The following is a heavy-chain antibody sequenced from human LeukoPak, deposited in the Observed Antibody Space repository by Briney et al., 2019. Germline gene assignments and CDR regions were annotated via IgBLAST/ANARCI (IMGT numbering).Heavy chain of an antibody. CDR1: GYSLTSYW. CDR2: IYPGYSDT. J-gene: IGHJ6*02. Sequence: GESLKIPCKGSGYSLTSYWIGWVRQMPGKGLEWMGIIYPGYSDTRYSASFQGQVTISADKSISTACLQWSSLKASDTAMYYCARLSVGGWYLLSYYYYGMDVWGQGTTVTVSS. CDR3: ARLSVGGWYLLSYYYYGMDV. V-gene: IGHV5-51*01. D-gene: IGHD6-19*01.